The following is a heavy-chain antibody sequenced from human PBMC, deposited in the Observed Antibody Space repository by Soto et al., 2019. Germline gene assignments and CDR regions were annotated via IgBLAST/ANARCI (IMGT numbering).Heavy chain of an antibody. J-gene: IGHJ6*02. D-gene: IGHD2-21*02. V-gene: IGHV3-33*01. CDR1: GFTFSSSG. CDR3: AREHIVVVPATYGMDV. Sequence: LRLSCAASGFTFSSSGMHWVRQAPGKGLEWVAVIWYDGSNKYYADSVKGRFTISRDNSKNTLYLQMNSLRAKDTAVYYCAREHIVVVPATYGMDVWGQGTTVTVS. CDR2: IWYDGSNK.